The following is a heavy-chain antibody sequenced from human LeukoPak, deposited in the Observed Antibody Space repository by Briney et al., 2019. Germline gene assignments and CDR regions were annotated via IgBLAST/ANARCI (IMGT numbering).Heavy chain of an antibody. V-gene: IGHV1-69*01. CDR1: GGTFSIYA. CDR2: IIPIFGTA. D-gene: IGHD3-3*01. Sequence: GSSVKVSCKASGGTFSIYAISWVRQAPGQGLEWMGGIIPIFGTANYAQKFQGRVTITADESTSTAYMKLSSLRSEDTAVYYCASGPRGYDFSVVYYMDVWGKGTTVTVSS. CDR3: ASGPRGYDFSVVYYMDV. J-gene: IGHJ6*03.